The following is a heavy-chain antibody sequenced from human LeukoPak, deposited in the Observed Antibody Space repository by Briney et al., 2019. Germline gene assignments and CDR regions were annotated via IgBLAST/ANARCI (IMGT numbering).Heavy chain of an antibody. Sequence: GGSLRLSCAASGFTFSSYGMHWVRQAPGKGLEWVANIKKDGSQKYYVDSVKGRFTISRDNAKNSQFLQMNSLRVEDTAMYYCATDPAGIGSESYWGQGTQVTVSS. D-gene: IGHD1-14*01. CDR3: ATDPAGIGSESY. V-gene: IGHV3-7*01. J-gene: IGHJ4*02. CDR1: GFTFSSYG. CDR2: IKKDGSQK.